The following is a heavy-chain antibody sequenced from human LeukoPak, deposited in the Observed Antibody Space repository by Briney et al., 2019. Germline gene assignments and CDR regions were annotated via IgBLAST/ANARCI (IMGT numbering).Heavy chain of an antibody. D-gene: IGHD1-26*01. CDR1: GFTFGNCA. J-gene: IGHJ4*02. CDR2: INLSGSST. Sequence: GGSLRLSCAASGFTFGNCAMSWVRQAPGKGLEWVSGINLSGSSTYYADSVKGRFTISRDNSKNTLYLQMNSLRAEDAAVYYCAKSYTGSRLGFDYWGQGTLVTVSS. CDR3: AKSYTGSRLGFDY. V-gene: IGHV3-23*01.